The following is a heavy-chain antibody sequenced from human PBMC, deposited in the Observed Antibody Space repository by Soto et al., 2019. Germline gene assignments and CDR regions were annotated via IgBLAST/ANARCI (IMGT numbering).Heavy chain of an antibody. D-gene: IGHD2-2*01. J-gene: IGHJ6*02. CDR2: IKQDGSEK. V-gene: IGHV3-7*05. Sequence: PGGSLRLYCAASGFTFSSYWMSWVRQAPGKGLEWVANIKQDGSEKYYVDSVKGRFTISRDNAKNSLYLQMNSLRAEDTAVYYCARDRVGVVPAAMGLYYYYGMDVWGQGTTVTVS. CDR3: ARDRVGVVPAAMGLYYYYGMDV. CDR1: GFTFSSYW.